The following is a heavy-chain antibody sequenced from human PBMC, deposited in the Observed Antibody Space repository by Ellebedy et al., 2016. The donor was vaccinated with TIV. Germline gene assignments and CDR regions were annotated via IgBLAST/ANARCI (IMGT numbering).Heavy chain of an antibody. V-gene: IGHV3-23*01. CDR3: ANSWSYCGNRCYTYHFDY. Sequence: GESLKISXAASEFRFSSYAMSWVRQAPGKGLDWVAAISGDGRNTAYYAASVKGRFTISRDNSKSTLYLQMNSLRAEDSAVYYCANSWSYCGNRCYTYHFDYWGRGTLVTISS. CDR2: ISGDGRNTA. CDR1: EFRFSSYA. D-gene: IGHD2-2*02. J-gene: IGHJ4*02.